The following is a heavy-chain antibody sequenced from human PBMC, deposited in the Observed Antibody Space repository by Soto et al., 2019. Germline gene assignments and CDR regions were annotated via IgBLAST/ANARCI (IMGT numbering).Heavy chain of an antibody. CDR3: ARGVDAGVDY. Sequence: QVQLVQSGAEVKKPGASVKVSCKASGYTFTTYDINWVRQATGQGLGWMGWMSPNNADTGYAQKFQGRVTMTRDTSISTAYMELSSLTSEDTAVYYCARGVDAGVDYWGQGTLVTVSS. V-gene: IGHV1-8*01. CDR1: GYTFTTYD. J-gene: IGHJ4*02. CDR2: MSPNNADT. D-gene: IGHD1-26*01.